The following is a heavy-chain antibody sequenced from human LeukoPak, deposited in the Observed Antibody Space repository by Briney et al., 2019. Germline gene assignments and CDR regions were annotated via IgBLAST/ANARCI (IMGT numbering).Heavy chain of an antibody. Sequence: PSETLSLTCAVYGGSFSGYHWSWIRQPPGKGLEWIGEINHSGSTNYNPSLKSRVTISVDTSKNQFSLKLSSVTAADTAVYYCARHDTNFMVVVPAYYSLWGQGTLVTVSS. CDR1: GGSFSGYH. D-gene: IGHD2-2*01. J-gene: IGHJ4*02. CDR2: INHSGST. V-gene: IGHV4-34*01. CDR3: ARHDTNFMVVVPAYYSL.